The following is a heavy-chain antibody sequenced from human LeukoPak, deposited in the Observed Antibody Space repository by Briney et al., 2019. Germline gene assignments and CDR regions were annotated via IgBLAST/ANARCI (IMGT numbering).Heavy chain of an antibody. D-gene: IGHD3-10*01. CDR2: ISSSSIYI. V-gene: IGHV3-21*01. Sequence: GGSLRLSCAASGFTFSSYSMNWVRQAPGKGLEWVSSISSSSIYIYYADSLKGRFTISRDNSKNTLYLQMNSLRAEDTAVYYCAKQWFGELLPTHWGQGTLVTVSS. CDR3: AKQWFGELLPTH. CDR1: GFTFSSYS. J-gene: IGHJ4*02.